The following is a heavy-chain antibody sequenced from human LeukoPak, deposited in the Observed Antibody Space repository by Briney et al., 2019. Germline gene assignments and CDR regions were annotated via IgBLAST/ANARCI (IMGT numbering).Heavy chain of an antibody. J-gene: IGHJ6*04. Sequence: GGSLRLSCAASGFTFSIYGMSWVRQAPGKGLEWVSVISGSGGSTYYADSVKGRFTISRDNAKNSLYLQMNSLRAEDTAVYYCARDRSTTVFGVVRRNKVGTLDVWGKGTTVIVSS. CDR3: ARDRSTTVFGVVRRNKVGTLDV. CDR1: GFTFSIYG. V-gene: IGHV3-23*01. D-gene: IGHD3-3*01. CDR2: ISGSGGST.